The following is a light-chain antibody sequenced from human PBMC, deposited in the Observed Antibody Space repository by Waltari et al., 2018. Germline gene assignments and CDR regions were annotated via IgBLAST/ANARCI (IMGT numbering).Light chain of an antibody. CDR3: QQTYTTLIA. CDR2: GAS. J-gene: IGKJ5*01. CDR1: QTINNY. V-gene: IGKV1-39*01. Sequence: DIQMTKSPSSLSASVGDSVTITCRASQTINNYLNWYQQKPGRAPKLLIYGASTLQSGVPSRFSGSGSGTRVTLTISSLQPEDIATYYCQQTYTTLIAFGQGTRLEIK.